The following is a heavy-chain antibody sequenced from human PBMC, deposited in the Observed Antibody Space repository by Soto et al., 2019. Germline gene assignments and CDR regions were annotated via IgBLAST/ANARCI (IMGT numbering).Heavy chain of an antibody. J-gene: IGHJ5*02. Sequence: SETLSLTCTVSGGSISSGGYLWSWIRQPPGKGLEWIGNMYYSGSTNNNSSLKSRVTISVDKSKNQFSLKLSSVTAADTAVYYCARVGHDYDILTGRFNWFDPWGQGTLVTVSS. CDR3: ARVGHDYDILTGRFNWFDP. V-gene: IGHV4-61*08. CDR2: MYYSGST. D-gene: IGHD3-9*01. CDR1: GGSISSGGYL.